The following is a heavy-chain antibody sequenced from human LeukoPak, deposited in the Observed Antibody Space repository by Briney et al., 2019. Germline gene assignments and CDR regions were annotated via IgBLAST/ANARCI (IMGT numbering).Heavy chain of an antibody. CDR2: IYTSGST. Sequence: SETLSLTCTVSGGSISSSSYYWSWIRQPAGKGLEWIGRIYTSGSTNYNPSPKSRVTISVDTSKNQFSLRLTSVTAADTAVYYCARDMSDWGQGTLVTVSS. CDR1: GGSISSSSYY. CDR3: ARDMSD. V-gene: IGHV4-61*02. D-gene: IGHD3-10*02. J-gene: IGHJ4*02.